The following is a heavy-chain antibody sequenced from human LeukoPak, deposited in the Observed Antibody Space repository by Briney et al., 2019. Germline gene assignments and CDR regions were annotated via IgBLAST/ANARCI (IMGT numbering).Heavy chain of an antibody. CDR1: GFTFSSYA. CDR2: ISGSGGST. CDR3: AKASRSGYHLYYYYGMDV. J-gene: IGHJ6*02. D-gene: IGHD3-22*01. V-gene: IGHV3-23*01. Sequence: GSLRLSCAASGFTFSSYAMSWVRQAPGKGLEWVSAISGSGGSTYYADSVKGRFTISRDNSKNTLYLQMNSLRAEDTAVYYCAKASRSGYHLYYYYGMDVWGQGTTVTVSS.